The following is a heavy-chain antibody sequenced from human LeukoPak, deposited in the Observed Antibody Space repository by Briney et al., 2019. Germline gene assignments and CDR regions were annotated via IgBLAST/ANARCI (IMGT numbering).Heavy chain of an antibody. CDR2: INPNSGGT. J-gene: IGHJ4*02. Sequence: ASVKVSCKASGGTFSSYAISWVRQAPGQGLEWMGWINPNSGGTNYAQKFQGRVTMTRDTSISTAYMELSRLRSDDTAVYYCARDRVFDYWGQGTLVTVSS. CDR1: GGTFSSYA. V-gene: IGHV1-2*02. CDR3: ARDRVFDY.